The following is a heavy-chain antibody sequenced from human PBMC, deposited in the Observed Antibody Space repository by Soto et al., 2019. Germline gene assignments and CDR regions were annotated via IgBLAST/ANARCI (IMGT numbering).Heavy chain of an antibody. J-gene: IGHJ4*02. D-gene: IGHD6-19*01. CDR2: INAGNGNT. CDR3: AISSGWYYVSY. CDR1: VYTFTSYA. Sequence: VASVTVSCTASVYTFTSYAIHCVRQAPGQRLEWMGWINAGNGNTKYSQKFQGRVTITRDTSASTAYMELSSLRSEDTAVYYCAISSGWYYVSYWGQGTLVTVSS. V-gene: IGHV1-3*01.